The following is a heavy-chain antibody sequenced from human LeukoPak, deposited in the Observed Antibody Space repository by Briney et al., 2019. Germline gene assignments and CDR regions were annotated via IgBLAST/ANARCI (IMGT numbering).Heavy chain of an antibody. CDR3: AREEDS. CDR1: GGSISSHY. Sequence: PSETLSLTCTVSGGSISSHYWSWIRQPPGKGLEWIGYIYYSRSTNYNPSLKSRVTISVDTSKNQFSLKLSSVTAADTAVYYCAREEDSWGQGTLVTVSS. J-gene: IGHJ4*02. V-gene: IGHV4-59*11. CDR2: IYYSRST.